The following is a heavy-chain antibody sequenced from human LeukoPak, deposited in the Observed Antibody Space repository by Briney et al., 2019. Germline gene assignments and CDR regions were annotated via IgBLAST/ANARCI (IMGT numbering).Heavy chain of an antibody. CDR3: ARVVGATRRLDY. D-gene: IGHD1-26*01. V-gene: IGHV1-2*02. CDR1: GYTFSAYY. J-gene: IGHJ4*02. CDR2: INPNSGGT. Sequence: ASVKVSCKASGYTFSAYYMHWVRQAPGEGLEWMGWINPNSGGTKYAQKFQGRVTMTRDTSISTAYMELSRLRSDDTAVYYCARVVGATRRLDYWGQGTLVTVSS.